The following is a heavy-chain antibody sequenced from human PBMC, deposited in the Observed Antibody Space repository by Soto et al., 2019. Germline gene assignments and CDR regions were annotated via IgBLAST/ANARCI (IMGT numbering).Heavy chain of an antibody. Sequence: PGGSLSLSCAASGFTFRDYFMTWIRQAPGKGLEWVSYISSSGTTIFYADSVKGRFTISRDNAKNSLYLQMNSLRAEDTAVYYCARDRYSYGYVAYYYYYGMDVWGQGTTVTVSS. J-gene: IGHJ6*02. V-gene: IGHV3-11*04. CDR2: ISSSGTTI. CDR1: GFTFRDYF. CDR3: ARDRYSYGYVAYYYYYGMDV. D-gene: IGHD5-18*01.